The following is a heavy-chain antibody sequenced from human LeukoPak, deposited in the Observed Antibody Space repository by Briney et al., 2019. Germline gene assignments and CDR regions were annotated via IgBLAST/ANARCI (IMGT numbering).Heavy chain of an antibody. D-gene: IGHD1-26*01. CDR3: ARDPYSGGYWDYYYYYMDL. Sequence: GGSLRLSCAASGFTFRSDNMNWVRQAPAKRLEWGSSITSSSSDIYYADSFKGRFTIARDNAKHSLYLQMTSLRAEDTAVYYCARDPYSGGYWDYYYYYMDLGGQGTTVTISS. J-gene: IGHJ6*03. V-gene: IGHV3-21*01. CDR1: GFTFRSDN. CDR2: ITSSSSDI.